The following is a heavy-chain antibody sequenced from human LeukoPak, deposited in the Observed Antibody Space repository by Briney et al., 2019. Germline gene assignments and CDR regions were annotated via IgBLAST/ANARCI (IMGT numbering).Heavy chain of an antibody. CDR2: INPNSGGT. Sequence: ASVKVPCKASGYTFTGYYMHWVRQAPGQGLEWMGWINPNSGGTNYAQKFQGRVTMTRDTSISTAYMELSRLRSDDTAVYYCARGSIVGATFDYFDYWGQGTLVTVSS. D-gene: IGHD1-26*01. CDR1: GYTFTGYY. J-gene: IGHJ4*02. V-gene: IGHV1-2*02. CDR3: ARGSIVGATFDYFDY.